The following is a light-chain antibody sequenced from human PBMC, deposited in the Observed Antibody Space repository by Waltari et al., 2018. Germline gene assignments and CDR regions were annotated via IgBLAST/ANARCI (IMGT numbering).Light chain of an antibody. CDR3: QLYNSYVMYT. V-gene: IGKV1-5*03. CDR1: QRISHR. J-gene: IGKJ2*01. CDR2: RAS. Sequence: DIQMSQSPSTLSASVGDRVTITCRASQRISHRLAWYQQKPGKAPKLLISRASTLESGVPSRFAGSGSGTEFTLTISSLQPDDFGTYYCQLYNSYVMYTFGQGTKLDIK.